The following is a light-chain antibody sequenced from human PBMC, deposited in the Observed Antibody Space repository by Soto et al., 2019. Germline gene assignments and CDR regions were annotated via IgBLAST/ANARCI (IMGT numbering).Light chain of an antibody. J-gene: IGKJ4*01. V-gene: IGKV3-11*01. CDR3: QQRSAWPLN. CDR1: QSVGNF. CDR2: DTP. Sequence: EIVLTQSPATLSLSPGERATLSCRASQSVGNFLAWYQQKPGQAPRLHIYDTPNMFTGIPARFSGSGSGTDFTLTIHSLESEDSAVFYCQQRSAWPLNFGGGTRVEIK.